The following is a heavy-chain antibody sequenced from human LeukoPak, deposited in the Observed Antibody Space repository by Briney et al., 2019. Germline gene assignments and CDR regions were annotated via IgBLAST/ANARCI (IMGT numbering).Heavy chain of an antibody. V-gene: IGHV1-46*01. CDR1: GYTFTSYY. J-gene: IGHJ4*02. Sequence: ASVKVSCKASGYTFTSYYMHWVRQAPGQGLEWMGIINPSRGSTIYAQKLQGRVTMTRDTSTSTVYMELSSLRSEDTAVYYCARDLGITGTTWGYYFDYWGQGTLVTVSS. CDR3: ARDLGITGTTWGYYFDY. D-gene: IGHD1-20*01. CDR2: INPSRGST.